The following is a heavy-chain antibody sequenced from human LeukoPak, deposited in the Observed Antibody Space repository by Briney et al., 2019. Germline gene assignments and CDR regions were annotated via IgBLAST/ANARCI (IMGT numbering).Heavy chain of an antibody. CDR2: ISSSSSYI. D-gene: IGHD2-2*01. CDR1: GFTFSSYS. V-gene: IGHV3-21*01. CDR3: ARADIVVVPAAMTYYYYYYMDV. Sequence: PGGSLRLSCAASGFTFSSYSMNWVRQAPGKGLEWVSSISSSSSYIYYADSVKGRFTISRDNAKNSLYLQMNSLRAEDTAVYYCARADIVVVPAAMTYYYYYYMDVWGKGTTVTVSS. J-gene: IGHJ6*03.